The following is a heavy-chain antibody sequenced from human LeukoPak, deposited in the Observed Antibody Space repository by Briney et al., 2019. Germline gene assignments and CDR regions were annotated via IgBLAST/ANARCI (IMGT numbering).Heavy chain of an antibody. CDR2: IVAMDDIA. J-gene: IGHJ4*02. V-gene: IGHV1-69*04. CDR1: GDSFSSYA. D-gene: IGHD5-24*01. Sequence: EASVKVSCKASGDSFSSYAISWVRQAPGQGLEWMGRIVAMDDIANYAQKFQDRVTITADKSTGTVYMELSSLRSEDTAVYYCASTQKIVEMATIGYYFDYWGQGTLVTVSS. CDR3: ASTQKIVEMATIGYYFDY.